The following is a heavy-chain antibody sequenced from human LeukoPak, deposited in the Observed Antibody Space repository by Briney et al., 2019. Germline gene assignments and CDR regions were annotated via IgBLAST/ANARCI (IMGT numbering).Heavy chain of an antibody. CDR3: ARCYSYGNTRPNYYYYYMDV. CDR1: EFTFSSYS. V-gene: IGHV3-21*01. CDR2: ISSRSSFI. D-gene: IGHD5-18*01. Sequence: GGSLRLSCAASEFTFSSYSMNWVRQAPGKGLEWVSSISSRSSFIYYADSVKGRFTISRDNAKNSLYLQMNSLRAEDTAVYYCARCYSYGNTRPNYYYYYMDVWGKGTTVTVSS. J-gene: IGHJ6*03.